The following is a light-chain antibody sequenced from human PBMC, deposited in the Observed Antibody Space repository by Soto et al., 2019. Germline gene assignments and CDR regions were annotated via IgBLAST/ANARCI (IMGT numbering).Light chain of an antibody. J-gene: IGKJ1*01. CDR1: QSVGGN. CDR3: QQYNNWPPWT. CDR2: AAS. Sequence: EIVMAQSPATLSVSPGERATLSCTASQSVGGNLAWYQQKPGQPPRLLIYAASSRPTGIPARFSGSGSGTEFTLTISSLQSEDFAVYYCQQYNNWPPWTFGQGTKVEIK. V-gene: IGKV3-15*01.